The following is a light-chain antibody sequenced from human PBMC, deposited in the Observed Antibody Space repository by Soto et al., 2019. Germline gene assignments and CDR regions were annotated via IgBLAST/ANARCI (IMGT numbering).Light chain of an antibody. CDR3: QKYGTSRT. J-gene: IGKJ4*01. Sequence: EIVLTQSPATLSVSPGERVTLSCRASQSVDINLAWYQQKPGQAPRLLIYGASTRATGIPDRFSGSGSGTDFTLTISRLEPEDFAVYYCQKYGTSRTFGGGTKVDIK. CDR1: QSVDIN. CDR2: GAS. V-gene: IGKV3-20*01.